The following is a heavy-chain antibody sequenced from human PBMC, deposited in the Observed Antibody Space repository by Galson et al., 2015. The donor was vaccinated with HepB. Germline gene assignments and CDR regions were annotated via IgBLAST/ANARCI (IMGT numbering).Heavy chain of an antibody. Sequence: SLRLSCAASAFTVTNAWMSWVRQAPGKGLEWVGRIKSITDGGTADHDAPVRGRFTISRDDSKNTVYLHMNSLKTEDTAVYYCTTTTTPSYYSSYYYDAMDVWGQGTTVTVSS. CDR1: AFTVTNAW. V-gene: IGHV3-15*01. D-gene: IGHD3-22*01. J-gene: IGHJ6*02. CDR2: IKSITDGGTA. CDR3: TTTTTPSYYSSYYYDAMDV.